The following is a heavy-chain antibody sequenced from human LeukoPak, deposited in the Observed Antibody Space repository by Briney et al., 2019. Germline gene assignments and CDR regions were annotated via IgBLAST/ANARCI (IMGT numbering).Heavy chain of an antibody. CDR2: ISGSGGST. CDR3: AKAHLDSSGYYRFDP. J-gene: IGHJ5*02. CDR1: GFTFSSYG. V-gene: IGHV3-23*01. Sequence: GGSLRLSCAASGFTFSSYGMSWVRQAPAKGLEWVSGISGSGGSTYYADSVKGRFTISRDNPKNTLYLQMNSLRAEDTAVYYCAKAHLDSSGYYRFDPWGQGSLVTVSS. D-gene: IGHD3-22*01.